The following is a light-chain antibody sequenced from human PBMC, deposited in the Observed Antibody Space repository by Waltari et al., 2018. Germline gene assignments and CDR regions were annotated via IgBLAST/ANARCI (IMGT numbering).Light chain of an antibody. V-gene: IGLV2-14*03. CDR1: SSDVGGYNY. Sequence: QSALTQPASVSGSPGQSITISCTGTSSDVGGYNYVSWYQQHPGKAPKLMIYDVSNGPQGVANPFSGSKSGNTSSLTISVLQAEDEADYCCSSYTSSSTLVFGGGTRLTVL. J-gene: IGLJ2*01. CDR3: SSYTSSSTLV. CDR2: DVS.